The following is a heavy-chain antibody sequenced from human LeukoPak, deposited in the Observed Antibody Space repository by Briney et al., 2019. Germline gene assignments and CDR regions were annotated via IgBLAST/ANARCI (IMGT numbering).Heavy chain of an antibody. CDR1: GYIFTGYY. Sequence: ASVKVSCKASGYIFTGYYMQAVRQAPGQGLEWMGWINPNSGGTNSAQKFQGRVTMTRDTSISTAYMELSRLTSDDTAVYYCARHPYSGSYHFDYWGQGTLVTVSS. J-gene: IGHJ4*02. CDR3: ARHPYSGSYHFDY. CDR2: INPNSGGT. V-gene: IGHV1-2*02. D-gene: IGHD1-26*01.